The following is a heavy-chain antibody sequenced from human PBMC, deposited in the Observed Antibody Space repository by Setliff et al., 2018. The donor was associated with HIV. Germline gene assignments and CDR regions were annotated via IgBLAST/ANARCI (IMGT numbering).Heavy chain of an antibody. J-gene: IGHJ4*02. CDR1: GGSFSGYY. D-gene: IGHD6-13*01. CDR2: INHSGRI. Sequence: SETLSLTCAVYGGSFSGYYWSWIRQPPGKGLEWIGEINHSGRINCNPSLKSRVTVSVDTSKNQFSLKLSSVTATDTAVYYCARGYSSSYYFDYWGQGTLVTVSS. CDR3: ARGYSSSYYFDY. V-gene: IGHV4-34*01.